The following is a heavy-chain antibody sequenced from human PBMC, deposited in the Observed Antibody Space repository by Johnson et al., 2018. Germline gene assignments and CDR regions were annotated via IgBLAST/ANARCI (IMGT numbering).Heavy chain of an antibody. Sequence: VQLVQSGGGLIQPGGSLRLSCEASGFTFDDYAMHWVRQAPGKGLEWVSGVTWSSDTKGYADSVEGRFTISRDNAKKSLYLQMNSLRPDDSALYYCAKEKNGDAYFDYWGQGTLVTVSS. V-gene: IGHV3-9*01. CDR2: VTWSSDTK. D-gene: IGHD4-17*01. J-gene: IGHJ4*02. CDR3: AKEKNGDAYFDY. CDR1: GFTFDDYA.